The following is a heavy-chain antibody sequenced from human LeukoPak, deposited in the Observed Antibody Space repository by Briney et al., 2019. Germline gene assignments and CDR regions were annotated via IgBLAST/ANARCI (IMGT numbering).Heavy chain of an antibody. CDR2: IKEDGSEK. CDR1: GFTFSSYW. CDR3: ARGRVYHFY. D-gene: IGHD2-8*01. Sequence: PGGSLRLSCAASGFTFSSYWMSWVRQTPGKGLEGVANIKEDGSEKYYVDSVKGRFTISRDNAKNSLYLQMNSLRAEDTAVYYCARGRVYHFYWGQGTLVTVSS. V-gene: IGHV3-7*01. J-gene: IGHJ4*02.